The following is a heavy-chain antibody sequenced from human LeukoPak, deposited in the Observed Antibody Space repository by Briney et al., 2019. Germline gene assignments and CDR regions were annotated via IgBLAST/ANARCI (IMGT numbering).Heavy chain of an antibody. Sequence: LSLTCTVSGGSISSYYMSWIRQAPGKGLEWVSYISSSGSTKYYADSVKGRFTISRDNAKNSYLQMNSLRAEDTAVYYCARDGHAYGHGSPHYWGQGTLVTVSS. V-gene: IGHV3-11*01. CDR1: GGSISSYY. J-gene: IGHJ4*02. CDR3: ARDGHAYGHGSPHY. D-gene: IGHD3-10*01. CDR2: ISSSGSTK.